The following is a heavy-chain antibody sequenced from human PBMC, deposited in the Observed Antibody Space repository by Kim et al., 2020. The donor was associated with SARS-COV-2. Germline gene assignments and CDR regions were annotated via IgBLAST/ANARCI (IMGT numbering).Heavy chain of an antibody. V-gene: IGHV4-34*01. Sequence: SETLSLTCAVYGGSFSGYYWSWIRQPPGKGLEWIGEINHSGSTNYNPSLKSRVTISVDTSKNQFSLKLSSVTAADTAVYYCASRSSSGLKTNFDYWGQGTLVTVSS. CDR3: ASRSSSGLKTNFDY. J-gene: IGHJ4*02. CDR2: INHSGST. CDR1: GGSFSGYY. D-gene: IGHD3-22*01.